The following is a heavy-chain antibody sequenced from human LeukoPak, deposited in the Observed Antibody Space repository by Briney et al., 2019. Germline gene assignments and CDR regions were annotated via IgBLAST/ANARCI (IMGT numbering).Heavy chain of an antibody. Sequence: PGRSLRLSCAAPGFTFSSYGMHWVRQAPGKGLEWVAVIWYDGSNKYYADSVKGRFTISRDNSKNTLYLQMNSLRAEDTAVYYCARDTAIIPENYGMDVWGQGTTVTVSS. D-gene: IGHD5-18*01. V-gene: IGHV3-33*01. CDR2: IWYDGSNK. J-gene: IGHJ6*02. CDR1: GFTFSSYG. CDR3: ARDTAIIPENYGMDV.